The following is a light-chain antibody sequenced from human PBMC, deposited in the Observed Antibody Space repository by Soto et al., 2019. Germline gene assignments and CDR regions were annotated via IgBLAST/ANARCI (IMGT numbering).Light chain of an antibody. CDR1: NLGRKS. CDR3: QVWDSSSDHWV. V-gene: IGLV3-21*02. J-gene: IGLJ3*02. CDR2: DDS. Sequence: SYELAQPHSVSVAPGQTARITCGGKNLGRKSVHWDQQKQGQAPVLGVYDDSGRPSGLPERFSGSNSGNTATLSISRVEAGDEADYYCQVWDSSSDHWVFGGGTKLTVL.